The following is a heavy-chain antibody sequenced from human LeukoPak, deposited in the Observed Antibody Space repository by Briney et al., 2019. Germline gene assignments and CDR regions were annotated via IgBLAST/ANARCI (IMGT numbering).Heavy chain of an antibody. CDR1: GYSFTSYW. V-gene: IGHV5-51*01. CDR3: ARMRIAAAGTFGY. CDR2: IYPGDSDT. Sequence: GESLKIFCKGSGYSFTSYWIGWVRPMPGKGLEWMGIIYPGDSDTRYSPSFQGQVTISADKSISTAYLQWSSLKASDTAMYSCARMRIAAAGTFGYWGQGTLVTVSS. J-gene: IGHJ4*02. D-gene: IGHD6-13*01.